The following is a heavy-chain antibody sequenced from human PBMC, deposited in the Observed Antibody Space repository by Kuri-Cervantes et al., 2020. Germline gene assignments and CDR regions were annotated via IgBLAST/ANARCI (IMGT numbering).Heavy chain of an antibody. CDR2: IYYSGST. D-gene: IGHD6-13*01. V-gene: IGHV4-59*01. Sequence: GSLTLSCTVSGGSISSYYWSWIRQPPGKGLEWIGYIYYSGSTNYNPSLKSRVTISVDTSKNQFSLKLSSVTASDTAMYYCARGLRGLAAWFDYWGQGTLVTVSS. J-gene: IGHJ4*02. CDR1: GGSISSYY. CDR3: ARGLRGLAAWFDY.